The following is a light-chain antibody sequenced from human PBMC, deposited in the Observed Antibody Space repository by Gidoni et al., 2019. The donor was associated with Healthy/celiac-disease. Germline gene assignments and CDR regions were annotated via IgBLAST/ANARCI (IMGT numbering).Light chain of an antibody. CDR2: LGS. CDR1: QSLLHSNGYNY. CDR3: MQALQTPLA. Sequence: DIVMTQSPLSLPVTPGEPASIPCRSSQSLLHSNGYNYLDWYLQKPGQSPQLLIYLGSNRASGVPDRVRGSGSGTDFTLKISRVEAEDVGVYYCMQALQTPLAFGQGTKVEIK. J-gene: IGKJ1*01. V-gene: IGKV2-28*01.